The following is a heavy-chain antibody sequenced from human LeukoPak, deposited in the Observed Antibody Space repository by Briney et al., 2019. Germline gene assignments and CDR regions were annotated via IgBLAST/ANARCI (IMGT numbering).Heavy chain of an antibody. J-gene: IGHJ4*02. Sequence: GGSLRLSCAASGFTFSNYGMHWVRQAPGKGLEWVTFIRYDGSNKYYADSVKGRFTVSRDNSKNMLYLQMNNLRPEDTATYYCAKRNTMVRGGPCFDYWGQGLMVTVSS. CDR3: AKRNTMVRGGPCFDY. CDR1: GFTFSNYG. CDR2: IRYDGSNK. D-gene: IGHD3-10*01. V-gene: IGHV3-30*02.